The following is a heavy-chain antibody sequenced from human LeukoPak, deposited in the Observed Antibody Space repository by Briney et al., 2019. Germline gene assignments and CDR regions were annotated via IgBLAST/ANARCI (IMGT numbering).Heavy chain of an antibody. Sequence: SETLSLTCTVSGGSISSYYWSWIRQPPGKGLEWIGYIYTSGSTNYNPSLKSRVTISVDTSKNQFSLKLSSVTAADTAVYYCARSDLYSSSWSRDLNWFDPWGQGTLVTVSS. J-gene: IGHJ5*02. CDR2: IYTSGST. CDR1: GGSISSYY. V-gene: IGHV4-4*09. D-gene: IGHD6-13*01. CDR3: ARSDLYSSSWSRDLNWFDP.